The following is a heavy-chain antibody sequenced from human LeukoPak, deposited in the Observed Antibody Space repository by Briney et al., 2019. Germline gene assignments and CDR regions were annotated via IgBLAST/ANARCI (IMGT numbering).Heavy chain of an antibody. V-gene: IGHV5-51*01. J-gene: IGHJ6*02. D-gene: IGHD3-10*01. CDR3: AAGSVYDSGMDV. CDR1: GYLFTNYW. Sequence: GESLQISCKGSGYLFTNYWIGWVRQMPGKGLEWMGIIYPADSDTRYSPSFQGQVTTSADKSISTAYLQWSSLKASDGAMYYCAAGSVYDSGMDVWGQGTTVTVSS. CDR2: IYPADSDT.